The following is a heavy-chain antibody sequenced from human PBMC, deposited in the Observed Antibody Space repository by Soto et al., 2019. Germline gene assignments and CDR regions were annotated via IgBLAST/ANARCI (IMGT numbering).Heavy chain of an antibody. CDR1: GFTFSSYA. J-gene: IGHJ3*02. Sequence: GGSLRLSCAASGFTFSSYAMSWVRQAPGKGLEWVSAISGSGGSTYYADSVKGRFTISRDNSKNTLYLQMNSLRAEDTAVYYCAKDRDSSGWYTPPDAFDIWGQGTMVTVSS. CDR2: ISGSGGST. CDR3: AKDRDSSGWYTPPDAFDI. D-gene: IGHD6-19*01. V-gene: IGHV3-23*01.